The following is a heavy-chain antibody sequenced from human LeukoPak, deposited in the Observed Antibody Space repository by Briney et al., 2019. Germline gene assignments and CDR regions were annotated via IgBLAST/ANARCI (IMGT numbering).Heavy chain of an antibody. CDR2: IRSKAYGGTT. CDR1: GFTFGDYA. Sequence: PGGSLRLSCTASGFTFGDYAMSWVRQAPGKGLEWVSFIRSKAYGGTTEYAASVKGRSTISRDDSKSIAFLQMNSLKTEDTAVYYCTRELGYCTNGVCYRAYYFDYWGQGTLVTVSS. V-gene: IGHV3-49*04. D-gene: IGHD2-8*01. J-gene: IGHJ4*02. CDR3: TRELGYCTNGVCYRAYYFDY.